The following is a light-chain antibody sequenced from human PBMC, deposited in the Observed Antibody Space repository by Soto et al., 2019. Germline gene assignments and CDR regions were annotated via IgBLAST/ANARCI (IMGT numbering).Light chain of an antibody. Sequence: QSVLTQPASVSGSPGQSITISCTGTSSDIGFYNYVSWYQQYPGKAPNLLIYGVTNRPSGVSYRFSGSKSGSTASLTISGLRDEDEADYYCSSYSTSFFYVFGTGTKLTV. CDR1: SSDIGFYNY. CDR2: GVT. V-gene: IGLV2-14*03. J-gene: IGLJ1*01. CDR3: SSYSTSFFYV.